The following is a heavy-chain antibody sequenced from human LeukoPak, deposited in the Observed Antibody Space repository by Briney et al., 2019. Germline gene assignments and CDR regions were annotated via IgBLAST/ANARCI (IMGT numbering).Heavy chain of an antibody. CDR3: ARGRLVAAGTLHDAFDI. CDR1: GYTFTSYY. D-gene: IGHD6-13*01. J-gene: IGHJ3*02. CDR2: INPSGGST. V-gene: IGHV1-46*01. Sequence: ASVKVSCKASGYTFTSYYMHWVRQAPGQGLEWMGIINPSGGSTSYAQKFQGRVTMTRDTSTSTVYMGLSSLRSEDTAVYYCARGRLVAAGTLHDAFDIWGQGTMVTVSS.